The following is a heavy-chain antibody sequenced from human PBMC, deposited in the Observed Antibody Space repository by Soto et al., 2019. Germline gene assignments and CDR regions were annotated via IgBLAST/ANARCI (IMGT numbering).Heavy chain of an antibody. J-gene: IGHJ5*02. V-gene: IGHV4-59*01. Sequence: SDTLSLTCSVACGSISSFYWSWIRQPPGKGLEWIGYIFYSGRSGSTNYNPSLKSRVTISVDTSKNQFSLKLSSVTAADTAVYYCARTALGGFDPGGQGTLVTVSS. CDR1: CGSISSFY. D-gene: IGHD2-21*02. CDR3: ARTALGGFDP. CDR2: IFYSGRSGST.